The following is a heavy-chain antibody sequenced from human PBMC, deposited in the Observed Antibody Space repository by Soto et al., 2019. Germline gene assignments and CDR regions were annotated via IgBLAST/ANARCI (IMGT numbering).Heavy chain of an antibody. CDR1: GGTFSSYA. CDR2: IIPIFGTA. V-gene: IGHV1-69*13. J-gene: IGHJ6*02. D-gene: IGHD4-17*01. CDR3: ARDPHYGGNSGYYYYGMDV. Sequence: SVKVSCKASGGTFSSYAISWVRQAPGQGLEWMGGIIPIFGTANYAQKFQGRVTITADESTSTAYMELSSLRSEDTAVYYCARDPHYGGNSGYYYYGMDVWGQGTTVTVSS.